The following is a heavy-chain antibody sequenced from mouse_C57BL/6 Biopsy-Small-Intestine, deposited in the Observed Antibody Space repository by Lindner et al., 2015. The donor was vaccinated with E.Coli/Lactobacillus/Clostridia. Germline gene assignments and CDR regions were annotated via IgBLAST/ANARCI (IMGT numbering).Heavy chain of an antibody. J-gene: IGHJ4*01. CDR1: GYSFAGYF. CDR3: ARAGSMDY. V-gene: IGHV1-20*02. Sequence: VQLQESGPELVKPGTSVKISCKASGYSFAGYFMNWVMQSHGKSLEWIGRINPYNGYTFYNQKFKDKATLTVDKSSSTAHMELRSLASEDSAVYYCARAGSMDYWGQGTSVTVSS. CDR2: INPYNGYT.